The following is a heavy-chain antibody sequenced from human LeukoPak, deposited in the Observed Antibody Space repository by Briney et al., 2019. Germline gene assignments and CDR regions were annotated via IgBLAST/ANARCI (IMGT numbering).Heavy chain of an antibody. V-gene: IGHV3-53*01. Sequence: SGGSLRLPCAASGFTVSSNYMSWVRQAPGKGLEWVSVIYSGGSTYYADSVKGRFTISRDNSKNTLYLQMNSLRAEDTAVYYCARTAGYSSSWDLSDYWGQGTLVTVSS. J-gene: IGHJ4*02. CDR1: GFTVSSNY. CDR2: IYSGGST. D-gene: IGHD6-13*01. CDR3: ARTAGYSSSWDLSDY.